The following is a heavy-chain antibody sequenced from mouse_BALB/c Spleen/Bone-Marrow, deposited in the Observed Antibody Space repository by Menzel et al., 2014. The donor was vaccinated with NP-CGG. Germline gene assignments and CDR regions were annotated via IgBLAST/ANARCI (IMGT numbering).Heavy chain of an antibody. Sequence: EVNVVESGGDLVKPGGSLKLSCAASGFTFSSYGMSWVRQTPDKRLEWVATISSGGSYTYYPDSVKGRFTISGDNAKNTLYPQMSSLKSEDTAMYYCARHDYDEENFDYWGQGTTLTVSS. CDR1: GFTFSSYG. CDR3: ARHDYDEENFDY. CDR2: ISSGGSYT. D-gene: IGHD2-4*01. V-gene: IGHV5-6*01. J-gene: IGHJ2*01.